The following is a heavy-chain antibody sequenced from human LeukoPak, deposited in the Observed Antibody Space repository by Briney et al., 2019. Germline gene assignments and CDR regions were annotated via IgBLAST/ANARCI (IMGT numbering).Heavy chain of an antibody. J-gene: IGHJ5*02. CDR3: AKDFSGSWQFDP. CDR1: GFTFSSYA. D-gene: IGHD6-13*01. Sequence: GGSLKLSCAASGFTFSSYAMSWVRQAPGKGLEWASSITESGAYTYYADSVKGRFTISRDNSKNPLYLQMNSLRVEDTAVFYCAKDFSGSWQFDPWGQETLVTVSS. CDR2: ITESGAYT. V-gene: IGHV3-23*01.